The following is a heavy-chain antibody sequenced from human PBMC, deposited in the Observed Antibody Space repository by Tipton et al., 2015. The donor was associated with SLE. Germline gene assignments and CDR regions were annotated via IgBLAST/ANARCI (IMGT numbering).Heavy chain of an antibody. J-gene: IGHJ4*02. D-gene: IGHD2-2*01. CDR1: GDPINSGGYY. V-gene: IGHV4-31*03. CDR3: ARSIIVVPAFDC. CDR2: IYYSGNT. Sequence: TLSLTCTVSGDPINSGGYYWSWFRQHPGKGLEWIGYIYYSGNTYYNPSLKSRLTMSLDTSQNQFSLKLSSVTAADTAVYYCARSIIVVPAFDCWGQGILVTVSS.